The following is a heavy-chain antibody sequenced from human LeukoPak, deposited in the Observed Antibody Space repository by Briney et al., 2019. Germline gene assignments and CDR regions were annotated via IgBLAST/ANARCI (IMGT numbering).Heavy chain of an antibody. CDR2: IYYSGST. J-gene: IGHJ6*03. V-gene: IGHV4-59*01. D-gene: IGHD6-19*01. Sequence: SETLSLTCTVSGDSISSYYWSWLRQPPGKGLEWIGYIYYSGSTNYNPSLKSRVTISVDTSKNQFSLKLSSVTAADTAVYYCARPQNPIAVAGPWYYYYMDVWGKGTTVTVSS. CDR3: ARPQNPIAVAGPWYYYYMDV. CDR1: GDSISSYY.